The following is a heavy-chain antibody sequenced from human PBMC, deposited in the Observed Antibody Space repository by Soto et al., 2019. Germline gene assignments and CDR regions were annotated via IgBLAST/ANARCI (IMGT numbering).Heavy chain of an antibody. CDR3: ARRGQEGPGLAH. Sequence: EVQLVESGGNLIQPGGSLRLSCAASGFTFSSYWMHWVRQAPGKGLVWVSRINSDGSSTSYVDSVKGRFTISRDNAKNTLYLQMNSLSVEDTAVYYCARRGQEGPGLAHWGQGTLVTVSS. J-gene: IGHJ5*02. CDR2: INSDGSST. CDR1: GFTFSSYW. V-gene: IGHV3-74*01.